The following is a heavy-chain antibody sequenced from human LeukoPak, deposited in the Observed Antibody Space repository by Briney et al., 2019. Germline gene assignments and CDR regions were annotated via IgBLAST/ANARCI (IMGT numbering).Heavy chain of an antibody. CDR1: GGSISSGGYY. CDR2: INHSGST. Sequence: PSETLSLTCTVSGGSISSGGYYWSWIRQPPGKGLEWIGEINHSGSTNYNPSLKSRVTISVDTSKNQFSLKLSSATAADTAVYYCARGDYLYSSSWYHNYFQHWGQGTLVTVSS. CDR3: ARGDYLYSSSWYHNYFQH. J-gene: IGHJ1*01. D-gene: IGHD6-13*01. V-gene: IGHV4-39*07.